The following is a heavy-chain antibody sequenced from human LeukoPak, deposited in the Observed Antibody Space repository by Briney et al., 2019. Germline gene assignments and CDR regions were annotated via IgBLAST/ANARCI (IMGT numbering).Heavy chain of an antibody. J-gene: IGHJ6*02. CDR3: ARHHYDFWSGYYRDHGMDV. CDR2: IYYSGST. V-gene: IGHV4-59*08. Sequence: SETLSLTCTVSGGSISSYYWSWIRQPPGKGLEWIGYIYYSGSTNYNPSLKSRVTISVDTSKNQFSLKLSSVTAADTAVYYCARHHYDFWSGYYRDHGMDVWGQGTTVTVSS. CDR1: GGSISSYY. D-gene: IGHD3-3*01.